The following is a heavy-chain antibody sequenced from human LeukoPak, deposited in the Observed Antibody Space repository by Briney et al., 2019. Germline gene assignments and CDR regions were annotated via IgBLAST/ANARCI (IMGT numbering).Heavy chain of an antibody. D-gene: IGHD5-24*01. CDR3: ARVHRDGYPGHYDF. CDR2: INTDGSST. J-gene: IGHJ4*02. CDR1: GFTFDDYA. V-gene: IGHV3-74*01. Sequence: GGSLRLSCAASGFTFDDYAMHWVRQAPGKGLVWVSRINTDGSSTSYADSVKGRFTISRDNAKNSLYLQVNSLRVEDTAVYYCARVHRDGYPGHYDFWGQGTLVTVSS.